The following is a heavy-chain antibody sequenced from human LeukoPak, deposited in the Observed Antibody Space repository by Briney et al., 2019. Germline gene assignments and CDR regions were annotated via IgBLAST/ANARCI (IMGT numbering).Heavy chain of an antibody. CDR2: ISSSGSNI. Sequence: AGGSLRLSCAASGFTFSSYEMNWVRQAPGKGLEWVSYISSSGSNIYYADSVKGRFTISRDNAKNSLYLQMNSLRAEDTAVYYCARDHYYDKAFDIWGQGTMVTVSS. CDR3: ARDHYYDKAFDI. CDR1: GFTFSSYE. J-gene: IGHJ3*02. D-gene: IGHD3-22*01. V-gene: IGHV3-48*03.